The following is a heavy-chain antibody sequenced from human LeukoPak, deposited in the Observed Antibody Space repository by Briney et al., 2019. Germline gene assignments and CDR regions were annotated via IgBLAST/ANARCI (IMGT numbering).Heavy chain of an antibody. CDR1: GGSISSGSYY. V-gene: IGHV4-61*02. CDR3: ARDRDYGDYYYYMDV. Sequence: SQTLSLTCTVSGGSISSGSYYWSWIRQPAGKGLEWIGRIYTSGSTNYNPSLKSRVTISVDTSKNQFSLKLSSVTAADTAVYYCARDRDYGDYYYYMDVWGKGTTVTVSS. D-gene: IGHD4-17*01. CDR2: IYTSGST. J-gene: IGHJ6*03.